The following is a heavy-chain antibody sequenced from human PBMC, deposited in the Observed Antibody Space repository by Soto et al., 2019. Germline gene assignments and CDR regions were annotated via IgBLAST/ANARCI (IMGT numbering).Heavy chain of an antibody. V-gene: IGHV1-8*01. CDR2: MNPNSGNT. CDR3: ARGGPDTNIVVVVAATTYYYMDV. J-gene: IGHJ6*03. D-gene: IGHD2-15*01. Sequence: QVQLVQSGAEVEKPGASVKVSCKASGYTFTSYDINWVRQATGQGLEWMGWMNPNSGNTGDEQKFQARGTMTRNTSRGTAYMELSSLRSEDTAVYYCARGGPDTNIVVVVAATTYYYMDVWGKGTTVTVSS. CDR1: GYTFTSYD.